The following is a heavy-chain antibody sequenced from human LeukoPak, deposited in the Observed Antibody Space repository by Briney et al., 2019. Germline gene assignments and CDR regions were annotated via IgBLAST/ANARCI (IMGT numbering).Heavy chain of an antibody. CDR2: INPKSGGT. J-gene: IGHJ4*02. D-gene: IGHD3-16*01. CDR1: GYTFTGNY. Sequence: GASVNVPCKASGYTFTGNYIHWVRLAPGQGLEWMGWINPKSGGTNYAQKYQGRVTMTRDTSISAAYMEMTRLTSDDTAVYYCAREGGILGLYYFDYWGQGTLVTVSS. CDR3: AREGGILGLYYFDY. V-gene: IGHV1-2*02.